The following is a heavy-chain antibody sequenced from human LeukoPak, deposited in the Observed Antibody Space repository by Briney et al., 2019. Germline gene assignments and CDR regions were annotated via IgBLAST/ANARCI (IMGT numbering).Heavy chain of an antibody. V-gene: IGHV1-69*13. CDR2: IIPIFGTA. Sequence: SVKVSCKASGGTFSSYAISWVRQAPGQGLEWMGGIIPIFGTANYAQKFQGRVTITADESTSTAYMELSSLRSEDTAVYYCARDRRKGGDYEVEHNWFDPWGQGTLVTVSS. J-gene: IGHJ5*02. CDR1: GGTFSSYA. CDR3: ARDRRKGGDYEVEHNWFDP. D-gene: IGHD3-16*01.